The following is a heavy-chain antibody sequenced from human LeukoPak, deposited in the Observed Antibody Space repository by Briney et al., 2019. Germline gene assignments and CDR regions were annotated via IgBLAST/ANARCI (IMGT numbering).Heavy chain of an antibody. J-gene: IGHJ4*02. D-gene: IGHD6-19*01. CDR2: IYYSGST. V-gene: IGHV4-59*08. Sequence: SETLSLTCTVSGGSISSYYWSWIRQSPGKGLEWIGYIYYSGSTNYNPSLKSRVTISVDTSKNQFSLKLSSVTAADTAVYYCAYSVAGTGGEDYWGQGTLVTVSS. CDR3: AYSVAGTGGEDY. CDR1: GGSISSYY.